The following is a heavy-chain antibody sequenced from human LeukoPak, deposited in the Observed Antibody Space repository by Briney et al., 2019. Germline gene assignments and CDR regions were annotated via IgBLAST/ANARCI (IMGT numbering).Heavy chain of an antibody. J-gene: IGHJ4*02. Sequence: GGSLRLSCAVSGFTFSTYAMSWVRQAPGKGLEWVSGIGDSGANAYYVDSVKGRFTISRDNSRNTLFLQMNSLRAEDTALCFCAKADDFWSDFDYWGQGTLVTVSS. CDR2: IGDSGANA. CDR3: AKADDFWSDFDY. V-gene: IGHV3-23*01. D-gene: IGHD3-3*01. CDR1: GFTFSTYA.